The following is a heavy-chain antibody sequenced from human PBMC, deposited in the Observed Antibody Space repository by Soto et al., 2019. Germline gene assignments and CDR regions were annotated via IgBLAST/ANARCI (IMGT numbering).Heavy chain of an antibody. CDR3: SGHGSGSA. D-gene: IGHD6-19*01. J-gene: IGHJ5*02. CDR1: GFTLSNNG. V-gene: IGHV3-23*01. Sequence: SLRLSCAASGFTLSNNGMTWARQAPGKGLEWVSDITGSGRTYYADSVKGRFTISRDISKNTLFLQMNSLRAEDTAVYYCSGHGSGSAWGQGTLVTVPQ. CDR2: ITGSGRT.